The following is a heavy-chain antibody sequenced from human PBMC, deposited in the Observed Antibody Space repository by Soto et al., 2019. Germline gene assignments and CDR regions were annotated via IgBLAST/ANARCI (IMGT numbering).Heavy chain of an antibody. Sequence: ASVKVSCKASGYTFTDYHIHWVRQAPGQGLEWLGWFNPKTGGTNYAPKFQGRVTMTRDTSLSTTYMELTSLTSDDTAVYYCAREHAGFGDSWGPGTLVTVSS. D-gene: IGHD3-16*01. V-gene: IGHV1-2*02. J-gene: IGHJ4*02. CDR1: GYTFTDYH. CDR3: AREHAGFGDS. CDR2: FNPKTGGT.